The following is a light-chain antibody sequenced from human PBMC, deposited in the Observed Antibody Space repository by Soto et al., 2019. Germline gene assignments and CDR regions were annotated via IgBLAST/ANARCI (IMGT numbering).Light chain of an antibody. J-gene: IGLJ1*01. CDR2: EVN. V-gene: IGLV2-23*02. Sequence: QSALTQPASVSGSPGQSIAISCTGTSSDVGNYNLVSWYQQHPGKAPQLIISEVNKRPSGVSDRFSGSKSGNTASLTISGLQAEDEADYYCCSYAGSLTYDVFGTGTKLTV. CDR1: SSDVGNYNL. CDR3: CSYAGSLTYDV.